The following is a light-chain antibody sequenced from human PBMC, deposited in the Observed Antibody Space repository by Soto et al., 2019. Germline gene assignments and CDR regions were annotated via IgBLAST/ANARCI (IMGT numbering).Light chain of an antibody. Sequence: SALTQPASVSGSPGQSITISCTGTSSDVGGYNYVSWYQQHPGKVPKLMISEIIDRPSGVSDRFSGSKSGNTASLTISGLQAEDEADYYCSSWTPSNTLVFGTGTKVTVL. J-gene: IGLJ1*01. CDR2: EII. CDR3: SSWTPSNTLV. V-gene: IGLV2-14*01. CDR1: SSDVGGYNY.